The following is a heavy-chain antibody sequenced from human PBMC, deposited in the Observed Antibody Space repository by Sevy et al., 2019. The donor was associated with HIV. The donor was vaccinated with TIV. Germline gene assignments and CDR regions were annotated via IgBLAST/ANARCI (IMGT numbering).Heavy chain of an antibody. Sequence: GGSLRLSCAASGFTFSSYAMSWVRQAPGKGLEWVSAISGSGGSTYYADSVKGRFTISRDTSQNTVFLHMNSLRAEDTAVYYCVREAFCSSATCYRPYWGQGTLVTVSS. CDR3: VREAFCSSATCYRPY. D-gene: IGHD6-13*01. V-gene: IGHV3-23*01. CDR2: ISGSGGST. CDR1: GFTFSSYA. J-gene: IGHJ4*02.